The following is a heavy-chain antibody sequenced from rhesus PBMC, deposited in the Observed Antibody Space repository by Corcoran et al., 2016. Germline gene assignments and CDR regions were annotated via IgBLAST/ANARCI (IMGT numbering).Heavy chain of an antibody. V-gene: IGHV4-65*01. J-gene: IGHJ4*01. CDR1: GGSISSSNC. D-gene: IGHD6-37*01. CDR2: INSRSGSA. Sequence: QVQLQESGPGLVKPSETLSLTCAVSGGSISSSNCWSWIRQPTGKGLEGLGGINSRSGSATSNPSLKSRVTGSKYTSKNQFALNLSSGTAADTAVYYCARARAVAGYFDYWGQGVRVTVSS. CDR3: ARARAVAGYFDY.